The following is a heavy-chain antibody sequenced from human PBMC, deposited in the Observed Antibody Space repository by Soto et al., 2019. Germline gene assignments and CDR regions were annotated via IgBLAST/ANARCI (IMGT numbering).Heavy chain of an antibody. CDR3: AGRGGANDAFDI. D-gene: IGHD1-26*01. V-gene: IGHV1-2*04. CDR2: INPNSGGT. Sequence: ASVKVSCKASGYTFTGYYMHWVRQAPGQGLEWMGWINPNSGGTNYAQKFQGWVTMTRDTSISTAYMELSRLRSDDTAVYSWAGRGGANDAFDIWGQGTMVTVSS. J-gene: IGHJ3*02. CDR1: GYTFTGYY.